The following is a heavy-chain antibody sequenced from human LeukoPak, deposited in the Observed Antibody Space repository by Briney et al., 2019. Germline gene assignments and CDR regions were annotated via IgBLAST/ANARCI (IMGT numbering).Heavy chain of an antibody. V-gene: IGHV1-2*02. D-gene: IGHD1-26*01. CDR3: ARDYSGEWEQLAGWWFDP. Sequence: ASVKVSCKASGYTFTGYYIHWVRQAPGQGLECMGWINPNSGGTNYIQKFQGRVTMTRDTSISTVYMELSELEPEDTAVYYCARDYSGEWEQLAGWWFDPWGQGTLVIVSS. J-gene: IGHJ5*02. CDR1: GYTFTGYY. CDR2: INPNSGGT.